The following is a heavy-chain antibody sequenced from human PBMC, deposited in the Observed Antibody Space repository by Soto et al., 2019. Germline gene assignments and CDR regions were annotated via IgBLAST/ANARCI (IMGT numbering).Heavy chain of an antibody. CDR2: ISQSGNT. CDR3: AGDPKVSGSSQSRPDC. D-gene: IGHD6-6*01. V-gene: IGHV4-34*01. J-gene: IGHJ4*02. Sequence: SETLSLTCSIYSGSFSGYYWSWIRQPPGKGLEWIGEISQSGNTNYSPSLKSRVSISIDTSKKQFSLNLASVSAADTAVYYCAGDPKVSGSSQSRPDCWGQGILV. CDR1: SGSFSGYY.